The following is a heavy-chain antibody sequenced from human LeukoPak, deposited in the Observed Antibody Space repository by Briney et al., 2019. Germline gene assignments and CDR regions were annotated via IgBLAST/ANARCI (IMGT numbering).Heavy chain of an antibody. D-gene: IGHD4-23*01. CDR3: ARSIGLSGGGVDV. Sequence: GGSLRLSCAAPRVTSSDYNMSFGCAAPGAGLGCGSHITNGGSTIHYADSVKGRFTISRDNAKNSLYLQMNSLRAEDTAVYYSARSIGLSGGGVDVWGQRTTVTLSS. V-gene: IGHV3-11*01. J-gene: IGHJ6*01. CDR1: RVTSSDYN. CDR2: ITNGGSTI.